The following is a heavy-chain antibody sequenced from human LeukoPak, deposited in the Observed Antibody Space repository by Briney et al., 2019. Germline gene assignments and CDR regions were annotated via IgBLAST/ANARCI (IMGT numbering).Heavy chain of an antibody. J-gene: IGHJ4*02. V-gene: IGHV3-33*01. CDR3: ARDPTTIFGGGYFDY. D-gene: IGHD3-3*01. CDR1: GFTFSTYA. CDR2: IWYDGSNK. Sequence: GGSLRLSCVASGFTFSTYAMHWVRQAPGKGLEWVAVIWYDGSNKYYADSVKGRFTISRDNSKNTLYLQMNSLRAEDTAVYYCARDPTTIFGGGYFDYWGQGTLVTVSS.